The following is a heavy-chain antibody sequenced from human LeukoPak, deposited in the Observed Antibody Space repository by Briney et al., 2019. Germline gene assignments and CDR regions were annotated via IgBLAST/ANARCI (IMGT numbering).Heavy chain of an antibody. V-gene: IGHV4-59*01. CDR3: AGGRPYYFDY. Sequence: SGTLSLTCTVSGGSISSYYWSWIRQPPGKGLEWIGYISYSGGTNYNPSLKSRVTISVDTSKNQFSLKLSSVTAADTAVYYCAGGRPYYFDYWGQGSLVTVSS. CDR2: ISYSGGT. CDR1: GGSISSYY. J-gene: IGHJ4*02.